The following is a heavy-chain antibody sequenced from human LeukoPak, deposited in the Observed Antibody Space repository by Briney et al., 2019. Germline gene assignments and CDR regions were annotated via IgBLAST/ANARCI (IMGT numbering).Heavy chain of an antibody. CDR2: ISAYNGNT. V-gene: IGHV1-18*01. Sequence: ASVKVSCKASGYTFTSYGISWVRQAPGQGLEWMGWISAYNGNTNYAQKLQGRVTMTTDTSTSTAYMELRSLRSDDTAVYYCAKDLASRYYYDSSGYNWGQGTLVTVSS. D-gene: IGHD3-22*01. J-gene: IGHJ4*02. CDR1: GYTFTSYG. CDR3: AKDLASRYYYDSSGYN.